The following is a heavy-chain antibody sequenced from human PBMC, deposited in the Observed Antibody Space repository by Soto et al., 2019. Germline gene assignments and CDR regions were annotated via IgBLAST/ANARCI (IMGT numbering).Heavy chain of an antibody. CDR2: IYYSGST. J-gene: IGHJ4*02. D-gene: IGHD6-13*01. Sequence: TSETLSLTCTVSGGSISSGGYYWGWIRQHPGKGLEWIGYIYYSGSTYYNPSLKSRVTISVDTSKNQFSLKLSSVTAADTAVYYCARESRAAAGTRRRFDYWGQGTLVTVSS. CDR1: GGSISSGGYY. V-gene: IGHV4-31*03. CDR3: ARESRAAAGTRRRFDY.